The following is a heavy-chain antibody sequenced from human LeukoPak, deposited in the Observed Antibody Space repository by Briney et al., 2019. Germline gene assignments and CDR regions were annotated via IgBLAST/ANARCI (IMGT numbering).Heavy chain of an antibody. V-gene: IGHV4-39*07. CDR2: IYYSGST. Sequence: SGTLVLTCTVSGGSISSSSYYWGWIRQPPGKGLEWIGSIYYSGSTYYNPSLKSRVTISVDTSKNQFSLKLSSVTAADTAVYYCARYPRSGWFDPWGQGTLVTVSS. CDR1: GGSISSSSYY. CDR3: ARYPRSGWFDP. J-gene: IGHJ5*02.